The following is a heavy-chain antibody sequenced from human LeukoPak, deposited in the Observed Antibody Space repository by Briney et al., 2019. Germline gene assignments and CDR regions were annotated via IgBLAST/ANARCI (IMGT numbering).Heavy chain of an antibody. D-gene: IGHD5-12*01. CDR1: GFTFSSYS. CDR3: ARDVWSGYDRGSYYYYGMDV. V-gene: IGHV3-21*01. CDR2: ISSSSSYI. Sequence: GGSLRLSCAASGFTFSSYSINWVRQAPGKGLEWVSSISSSSSYIYYADSVKGRFTISRDNAKNSLDLQMNSLRAEDTAVYCCARDVWSGYDRGSYYYYGMDVWGQGTTVTVSS. J-gene: IGHJ6*02.